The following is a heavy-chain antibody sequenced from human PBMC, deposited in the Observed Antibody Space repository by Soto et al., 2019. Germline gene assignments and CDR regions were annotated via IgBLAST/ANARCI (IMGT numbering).Heavy chain of an antibody. D-gene: IGHD5-18*01. CDR1: GGTLSSYA. CDR3: ARGGIQLWIEEQADFDY. V-gene: IGHV1-69*01. CDR2: IIPIFGTA. Sequence: QVQLVQSGAEVKKPGSSVKVSCKASGGTLSSYAISWVRQAPGQGFEWMGGIIPIFGTANYAQKFQGRVTITADESTSTAYMELSSLRSEDTAVYYCARGGIQLWIEEQADFDYWGQGTLVTVSS. J-gene: IGHJ4*02.